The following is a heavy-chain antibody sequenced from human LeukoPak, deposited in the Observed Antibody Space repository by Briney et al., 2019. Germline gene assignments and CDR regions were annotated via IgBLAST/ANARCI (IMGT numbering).Heavy chain of an antibody. CDR1: GFTFSNYW. Sequence: GGSLRLSCAASGFTFSNYWMHWVRQAPGKGLVWVSRINSDGSSTSYADSVKGRFTISRDNAKNTLYLQMNSLRAEDTAVYYCARARRGSTQQLDVWGKGTTVTVSS. J-gene: IGHJ6*04. CDR2: INSDGSST. V-gene: IGHV3-74*01. CDR3: ARARRGSTQQLDV. D-gene: IGHD6-13*01.